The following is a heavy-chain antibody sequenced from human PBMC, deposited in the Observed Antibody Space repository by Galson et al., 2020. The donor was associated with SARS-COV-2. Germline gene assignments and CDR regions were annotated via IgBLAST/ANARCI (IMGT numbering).Heavy chain of an antibody. CDR3: AGQPLDSSSFGWFDS. V-gene: IGHV4-59*08. Sequence: SETLSLTCIVSSGSLSGYQWSWIRQSPGKRLEWIGWIRDSGNTKFNPSLTSRVTMSVDTSRSQFSLRLNSVVAADTARYYGAGQPLDSSSFGWFDSWGQGNPVTVSS. CDR1: SGSLSGYQ. D-gene: IGHD6-13*01. J-gene: IGHJ5*01. CDR2: IRDSGNT.